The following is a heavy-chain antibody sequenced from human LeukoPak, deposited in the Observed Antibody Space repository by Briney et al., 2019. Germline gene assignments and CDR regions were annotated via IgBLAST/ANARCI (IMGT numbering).Heavy chain of an antibody. D-gene: IGHD3-10*01. Sequence: PGGSLRLPCAASGFTFSSYEMNWVRQAPGKGLEWMAKIKQDGSETYYVDSVKGRFTISRDNAKNSVYLQMNSLRAEDTAVYYCVRDYYSGYWGQGTLVTVSS. CDR2: IKQDGSET. J-gene: IGHJ4*02. V-gene: IGHV3-7*03. CDR3: VRDYYSGY. CDR1: GFTFSSYE.